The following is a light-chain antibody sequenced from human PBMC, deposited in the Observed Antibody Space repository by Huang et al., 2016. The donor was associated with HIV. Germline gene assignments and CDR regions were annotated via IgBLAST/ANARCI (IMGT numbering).Light chain of an antibody. J-gene: IGKJ1*01. CDR2: KAS. Sequence: DIQMTQSHSTLSASVGDRVIITCRASQSISNWLAWYQQKPGKAPKLLIYKASTLESGVPSMFSGSGSGTEFTLTITSLQPDDFATYHCQQYNSFPWTFGQGTKVEIK. CDR3: QQYNSFPWT. V-gene: IGKV1-5*03. CDR1: QSISNW.